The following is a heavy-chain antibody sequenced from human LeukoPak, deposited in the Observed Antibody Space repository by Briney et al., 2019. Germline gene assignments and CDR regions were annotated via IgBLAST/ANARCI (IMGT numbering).Heavy chain of an antibody. CDR1: GGSISSYY. Sequence: SETLSLTCTVSGGSISSYYWSWIRQPPGKGLEWIGYIYYSGSTNYNPSLKSRVTISVDTSKNQFSLKLSSVTAADTAVYYCARDIGIAVAPRFDPWGQGTLVTVSS. CDR2: IYYSGST. V-gene: IGHV4-59*01. D-gene: IGHD6-19*01. CDR3: ARDIGIAVAPRFDP. J-gene: IGHJ5*02.